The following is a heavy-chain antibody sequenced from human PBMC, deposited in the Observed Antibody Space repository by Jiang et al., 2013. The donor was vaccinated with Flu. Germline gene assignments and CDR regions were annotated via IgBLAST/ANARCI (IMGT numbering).Heavy chain of an antibody. CDR3: AKSPFDSSSWSMAVAGINYGMDV. V-gene: IGHV3-30*18. J-gene: IGHJ6*02. CDR1: GFTFSSYG. D-gene: IGHD6-13*01. CDR2: ISYDGSNK. Sequence: VQLLESGGGVVQPGRSLRLSCAASGFTFSSYGMHWVRQAPGKGLEWVAVISYDGSNKYYADSVKGRFTISRDNSKNTLYLQMNSLRAEDTAVYYCAKSPFDSSSWSMAVAGINYGMDVWGQGTTVTVSS.